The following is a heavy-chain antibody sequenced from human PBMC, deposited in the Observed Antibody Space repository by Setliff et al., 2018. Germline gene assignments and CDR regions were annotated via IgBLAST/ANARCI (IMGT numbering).Heavy chain of an antibody. CDR1: GGTFSSYA. CDR3: ARDPILYDSSGYLNYFDY. J-gene: IGHJ4*02. CDR2: IIPISGTA. Sequence: SVKVSCKASGGTFSSYAISWVRQAPGQGLEWMGRIIPISGTANYAQKFQGRVTITADKSTSTAYMELSSLRSEDTAVYYCARDPILYDSSGYLNYFDYWGQGTLVTVSS. V-gene: IGHV1-69*06. D-gene: IGHD3-22*01.